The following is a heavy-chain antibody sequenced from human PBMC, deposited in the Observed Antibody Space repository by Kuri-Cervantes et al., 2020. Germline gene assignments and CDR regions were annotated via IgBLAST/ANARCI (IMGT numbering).Heavy chain of an antibody. Sequence: GSLRLSCGVSGYPISNGYYWGWIRQPPGKGLEWIAITYHTGSTYYNPSLKSRVTISVDTSRNQFSLKMTSVTAADTALYFCARVSGNVDTAMVGHFDYWGQGTLVTVSS. D-gene: IGHD5-18*01. J-gene: IGHJ4*02. CDR3: ARVSGNVDTAMVGHFDY. CDR1: GYPISNGYY. CDR2: TYHTGST. V-gene: IGHV4-38-2*01.